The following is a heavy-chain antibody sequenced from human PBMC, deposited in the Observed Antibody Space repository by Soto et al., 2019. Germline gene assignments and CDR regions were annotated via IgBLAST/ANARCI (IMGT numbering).Heavy chain of an antibody. CDR2: IYHTGST. CDR1: GGSISSGGFS. D-gene: IGHD4-17*01. Sequence: QLQLQESGSGLVKSSQTLSLTCAVSGGSISSGGFSWSWIRQTPGKGRQWLGSIYHTGSTSYNPSLTSRVTMSVDRSKSQFSLKLTSMTAADTAVYFCARDRHYGDYRHFDHWGQGTLVSVSS. J-gene: IGHJ4*02. V-gene: IGHV4-30-2*01. CDR3: ARDRHYGDYRHFDH.